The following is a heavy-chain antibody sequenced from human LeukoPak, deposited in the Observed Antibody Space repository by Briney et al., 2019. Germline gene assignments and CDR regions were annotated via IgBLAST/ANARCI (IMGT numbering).Heavy chain of an antibody. CDR2: INPNSGGT. J-gene: IGHJ4*02. V-gene: IGHV1-2*02. CDR1: GYTFTGYY. CDR3: ARDYYGPGSYLFDY. D-gene: IGHD3-10*01. Sequence: ASVKVSCKASGYTFTGYYMHWVRQAPGQGFEWMGWINPNSGGTNYAQKFQGRVTMTRDTSISTAYMELSRLRSDDTAVYYCARDYYGPGSYLFDYWGQGTLVTVSP.